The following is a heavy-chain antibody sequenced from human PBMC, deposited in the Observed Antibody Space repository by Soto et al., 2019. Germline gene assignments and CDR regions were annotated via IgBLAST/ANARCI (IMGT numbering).Heavy chain of an antibody. CDR3: TSPSEGIIFGY. CDR2: IRSKANSYAT. Sequence: GGSLRLSCAASGFTYSGSAMHWVRQASGKGLEWVGRIRSKANSYATAYAASVKGRFTISRDDSKNTAYLQMNSLKTEDTAVYYCTSPSEGIIFGYWGQGTLVTVSS. V-gene: IGHV3-73*01. CDR1: GFTYSGSA. D-gene: IGHD1-20*01. J-gene: IGHJ4*02.